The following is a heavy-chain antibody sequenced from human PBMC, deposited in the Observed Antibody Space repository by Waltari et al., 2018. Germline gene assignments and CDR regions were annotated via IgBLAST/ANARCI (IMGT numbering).Heavy chain of an antibody. V-gene: IGHV4-4*02. CDR1: GGSISSSNW. Sequence: QVQLQESGPGLVKPSGTLSLTCAVSGGSISSSNWWSWVRQPPGKGLEWIGEIYHSGSTNYNPSLKSRVTISVDKSKNQFSLKLSSVTAADTAVYYCARNLVEEQWLDSYYGMDVWGQGTTVTVSS. J-gene: IGHJ6*02. CDR2: IYHSGST. D-gene: IGHD6-19*01. CDR3: ARNLVEEQWLDSYYGMDV.